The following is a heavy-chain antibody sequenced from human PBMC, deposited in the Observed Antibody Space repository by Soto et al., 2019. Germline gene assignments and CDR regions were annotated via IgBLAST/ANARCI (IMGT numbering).Heavy chain of an antibody. CDR2: IKQDGSEK. D-gene: IGHD4-17*01. Sequence: GSRSPSCAASAPTASSYAIHCFRQTPGKWLEWVENIKQDGSEKYDVDSVKGRFTISRDNAKNSLYLQMNSLRAEDTAVYYCARYGGDFDYWGQGTLVTVSS. CDR1: APTASSYA. J-gene: IGHJ4*02. V-gene: IGHV3-7*01. CDR3: ARYGGDFDY.